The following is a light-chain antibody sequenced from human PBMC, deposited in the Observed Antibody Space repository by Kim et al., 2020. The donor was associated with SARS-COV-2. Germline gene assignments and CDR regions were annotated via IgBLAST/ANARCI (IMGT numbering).Light chain of an antibody. Sequence: ASVEDRVTITCRASQNIKNWLAWYQLKPGKAPHLLIFGASTLQEGVPSRFSGSGSGTEFSLTINSLQPDDFAIYYCQQYHSYPLTFGGGTKVDIK. V-gene: IGKV1-5*03. J-gene: IGKJ4*01. CDR2: GAS. CDR1: QNIKNW. CDR3: QQYHSYPLT.